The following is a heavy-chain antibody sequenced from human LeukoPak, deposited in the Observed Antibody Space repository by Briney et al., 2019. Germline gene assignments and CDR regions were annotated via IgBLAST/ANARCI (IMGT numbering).Heavy chain of an antibody. CDR3: ARARNYYYGSGSYYLFAFDI. D-gene: IGHD3-10*01. Sequence: GGSLRLSCAASGFTFSSYWMHWVLQAPGKGLLWVSRINSDGSSTSYADSVKGRFTISRDNAKNTLYLQMNSLRAEDTAVYYCARARNYYYGSGSYYLFAFDIWGQGTMVTVSS. V-gene: IGHV3-74*01. CDR2: INSDGSST. J-gene: IGHJ3*02. CDR1: GFTFSSYW.